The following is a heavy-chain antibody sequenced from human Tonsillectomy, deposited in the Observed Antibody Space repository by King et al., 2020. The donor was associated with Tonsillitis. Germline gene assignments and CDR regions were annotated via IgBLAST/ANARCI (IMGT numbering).Heavy chain of an antibody. J-gene: IGHJ4*02. V-gene: IGHV3-15*01. Sequence: VQLVESGGGLVKPGGSLRLSCAASGFPFRNAWMSWVRKAPGKGLEWLARIKVNSEGGTADYAAPAEGRFAISRDDSKNTLYLHMNSLRTEDTAVYFCTTDGLLVSHVFDYWGQGALVTVSS. CDR2: IKVNSEGGTA. CDR3: TTDGLLVSHVFDY. D-gene: IGHD3/OR15-3a*01. CDR1: GFPFRNAW.